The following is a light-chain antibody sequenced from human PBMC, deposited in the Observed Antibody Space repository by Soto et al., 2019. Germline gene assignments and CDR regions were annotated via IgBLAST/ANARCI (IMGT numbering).Light chain of an antibody. J-gene: IGKJ5*01. Sequence: DIQMTQSPSSLSASVGDRVTITCRASQGISNYLAWYQQKPGKVPKLLIYAASTLQSGVPSRFSGSGSGTDFTLTIRRLQPEDVATYYCQKYNSAPSITFGQGTRLEI. V-gene: IGKV1-27*01. CDR3: QKYNSAPSIT. CDR1: QGISNY. CDR2: AAS.